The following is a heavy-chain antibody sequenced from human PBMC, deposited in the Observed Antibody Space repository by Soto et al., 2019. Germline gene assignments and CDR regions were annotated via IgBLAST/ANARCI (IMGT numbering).Heavy chain of an antibody. CDR2: IIPIFGTA. V-gene: IGHV1-69*13. D-gene: IGHD2-8*01. CDR1: GGTFSSYA. J-gene: IGHJ6*02. CDR3: ARGHSTDCSNGVCSFFYNHEMDV. Sequence: SVKVSCKASGGTFSSYAISWVRQAPGQGLEWMGGIIPIFGTANYAQKFQGRVTITADESTSTAYMDLTRLRSDDTAVYYCARGHSTDCSNGVCSFFYNHEMDVWGQGTPITV.